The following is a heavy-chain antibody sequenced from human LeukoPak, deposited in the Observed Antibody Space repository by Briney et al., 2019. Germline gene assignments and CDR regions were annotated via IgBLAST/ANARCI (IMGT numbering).Heavy chain of an antibody. CDR3: ARAPANYDYVWGSYREYYFDY. CDR1: GYTFTGYY. D-gene: IGHD3-16*02. V-gene: IGHV1-2*02. J-gene: IGHJ4*02. Sequence: GASVKVSCKASGYTFTGYYMHWVRQDPGQGLEWMAWINPNSGGTNYAQKLQGRVTMTRDTSISTAYMERSRLRSDDTAVYYCARAPANYDYVWGSYREYYFDYWGQRTLVTVSS. CDR2: INPNSGGT.